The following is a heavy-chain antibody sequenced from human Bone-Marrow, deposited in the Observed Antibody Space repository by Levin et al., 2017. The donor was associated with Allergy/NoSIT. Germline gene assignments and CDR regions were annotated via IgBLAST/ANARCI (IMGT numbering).Heavy chain of an antibody. V-gene: IGHV3-43*01. CDR2: VSWDGGRT. CDR1: GFTFDDYT. CDR3: AKAPGTYLEAPFDS. D-gene: IGHD1-1*01. J-gene: IGHJ4*02. Sequence: AASVKVSCAASGFTFDDYTMHWVRQAPGKGLEWVSLVSWDGGRTFYADSVKGRFTISRDNSKNSLHLQMNSLRTEDTALYYCAKAPGTYLEAPFDSWGRGTLVTVSS.